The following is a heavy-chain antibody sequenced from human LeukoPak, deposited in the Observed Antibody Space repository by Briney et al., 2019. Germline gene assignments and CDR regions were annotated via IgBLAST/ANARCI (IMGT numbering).Heavy chain of an antibody. V-gene: IGHV4-59*13. CDR3: ARGSATYYDILTGPFDC. D-gene: IGHD3-9*01. Sequence: SETLSLTCTVSGGSINNYYWNWIRQSPGKGLEWVGYIFYSGTANYNPSLKSRVVISLGTSNNQFSLTLRSVTAADTAVYYCARGSATYYDILTGPFDCWGQGTLVTVSS. CDR2: IFYSGTA. J-gene: IGHJ4*02. CDR1: GGSINNYY.